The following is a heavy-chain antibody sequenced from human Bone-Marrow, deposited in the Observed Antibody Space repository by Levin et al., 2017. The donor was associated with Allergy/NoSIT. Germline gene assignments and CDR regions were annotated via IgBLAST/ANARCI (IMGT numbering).Heavy chain of an antibody. CDR1: GGSFSSHS. CDR3: ARQYPSGRPDWFDP. Sequence: GGSLRLSCKASGGSFSSHSISWVRQAPGQGLEWMGQIIPLFSTTTYAQKFQGRVTISADASTCTTYLELTSLTSEDTAVYFCARQYPSGRPDWFDPWGQGTLVTIAS. D-gene: IGHD2-15*01. CDR2: IIPLFSTT. J-gene: IGHJ5*02. V-gene: IGHV1-69*01.